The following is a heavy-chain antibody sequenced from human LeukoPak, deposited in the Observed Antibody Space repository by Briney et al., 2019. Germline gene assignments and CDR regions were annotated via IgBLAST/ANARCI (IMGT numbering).Heavy chain of an antibody. Sequence: PGGSLRLSCAASGFTFSTYWMHWVRQAPGKGLVWVLRINGDGTSTSTSYADSVKGRFTISRDNAKNTLYLHMNTLRAEDTAVYYCARDRDYGAPDYWGQGTLVTVSS. V-gene: IGHV3-74*01. J-gene: IGHJ4*02. CDR1: GFTFSTYW. CDR3: ARDRDYGAPDY. CDR2: INGDGTSTST. D-gene: IGHD4-17*01.